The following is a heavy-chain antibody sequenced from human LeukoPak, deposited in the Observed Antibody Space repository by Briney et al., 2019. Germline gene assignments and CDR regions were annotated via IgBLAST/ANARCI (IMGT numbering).Heavy chain of an antibody. Sequence: ASVKVSCKASGYSFTGYYMHWVRQAPARGREWMGWINPKNGGPNYAQKFQGRVTMTSDTYISTAYMELSMMRSDDAAEYYCARPKGRTYQHWFDPWGQGTLVTVSS. CDR2: INPKNGGP. D-gene: IGHD2-2*01. CDR3: ARPKGRTYQHWFDP. CDR1: GYSFTGYY. J-gene: IGHJ5*02. V-gene: IGHV1-2*02.